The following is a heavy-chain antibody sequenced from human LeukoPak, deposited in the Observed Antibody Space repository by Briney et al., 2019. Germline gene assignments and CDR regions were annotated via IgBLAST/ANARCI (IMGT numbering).Heavy chain of an antibody. CDR3: ARQESYYDFWSGYRYYFDY. CDR1: GGSISSSSYY. J-gene: IGHJ4*02. D-gene: IGHD3-3*01. CDR2: IYYSGST. Sequence: SETLSLTCTVSGGSISSSSYYWGWIRQPPGKGLEWIGSIYYSGSTYYNPSLKSRVTISVDTSKNQFSLKLSSVTAADTAVYYCARQESYYDFWSGYRYYFDYWGQGTLVTASS. V-gene: IGHV4-39*01.